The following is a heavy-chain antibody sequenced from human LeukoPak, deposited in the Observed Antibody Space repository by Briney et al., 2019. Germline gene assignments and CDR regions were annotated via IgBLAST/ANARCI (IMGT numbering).Heavy chain of an antibody. Sequence: GASVKVSCKASGYTFTGYYMHWVRQAPGQGLEWMGWINPNSGGTNYAQKFQGRVTMTRDTSISTAYMELSRLRSDATALYYRARDPLEYSGYDLEVYWGQGTLVTVSS. CDR1: GYTFTGYY. CDR3: ARDPLEYSGYDLEVY. J-gene: IGHJ4*02. V-gene: IGHV1-2*02. CDR2: INPNSGGT. D-gene: IGHD5-12*01.